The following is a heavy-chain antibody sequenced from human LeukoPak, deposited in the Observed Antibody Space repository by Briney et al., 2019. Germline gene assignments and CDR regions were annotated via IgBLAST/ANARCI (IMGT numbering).Heavy chain of an antibody. V-gene: IGHV3-23*01. Sequence: GGSLRLSCAASGFTFSSYAMSWVRQAPGKGLEWVSAISGSGGSTYYAGSVKGRFTISRDNSKNTLYLQMNSLRAEDTAVYYCAKDPVDTAMVYYMDVWGKGTTVTVSS. CDR2: ISGSGGST. J-gene: IGHJ6*03. D-gene: IGHD5-18*01. CDR3: AKDPVDTAMVYYMDV. CDR1: GFTFSSYA.